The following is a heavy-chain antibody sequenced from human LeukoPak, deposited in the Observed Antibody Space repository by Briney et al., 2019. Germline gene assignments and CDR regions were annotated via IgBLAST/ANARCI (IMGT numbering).Heavy chain of an antibody. CDR3: AKVSSGYYYEHLDY. V-gene: IGHV3-23*01. J-gene: IGHJ4*02. CDR2: ISGSGGST. D-gene: IGHD3-22*01. CDR1: GFTFSSYG. Sequence: GGSLRLSCVASGFTFSSYGMHWVRQAPGKGLEWVSAISGSGGSTYYADSVKGRFTISRDNSKNTLYLQMNSLRAEDTAVYYCAKVSSGYYYEHLDYWGQGTLVTVSS.